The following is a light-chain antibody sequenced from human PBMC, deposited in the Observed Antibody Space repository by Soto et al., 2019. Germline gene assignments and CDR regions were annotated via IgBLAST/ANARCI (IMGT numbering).Light chain of an antibody. J-gene: IGKJ2*01. CDR1: QSISNN. V-gene: IGKV3-11*01. CDR2: DAS. CDR3: QQRNRWPRT. Sequence: EIVLTQSPATLSLSPGERATLSCRASQSISNNLGWYQQKPGQAPRLIIYDASKRATGIPAKFSGSGSGTDFTLTITSLEPEDFAVYYCQQRNRWPRTFGQGTKLEIK.